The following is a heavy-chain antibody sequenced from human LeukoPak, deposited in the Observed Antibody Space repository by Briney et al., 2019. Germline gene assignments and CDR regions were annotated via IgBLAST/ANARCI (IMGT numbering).Heavy chain of an antibody. Sequence: GGSLRLSCVGSGFRVSDYWMSWVRQAPGKGLEWVAMIRQDGSEEWYVDSVKGRFTISKDNAKNSLFLQMNSLRVEDTAVYYCARANYGLDYWGQGTLLTVSS. J-gene: IGHJ4*02. D-gene: IGHD3-16*01. CDR1: GFRVSDYW. V-gene: IGHV3-7*01. CDR2: IRQDGSEE. CDR3: ARANYGLDY.